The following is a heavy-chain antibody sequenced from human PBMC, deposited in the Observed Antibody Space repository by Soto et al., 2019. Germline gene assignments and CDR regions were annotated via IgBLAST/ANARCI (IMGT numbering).Heavy chain of an antibody. CDR2: ISGSGGST. J-gene: IGHJ6*02. CDR1: GFTFSSYA. V-gene: IGHV3-23*01. Sequence: GGSLRLSCAASGFTFSSYAMSWVRQAPGKGLEWVSAISGSGGSTYYADSVKGRFTISGDNSKNTLYRQMNSLRAEDTAVYYCSVSITGTTKDYYYYYGMDVWGQGTTVTVSS. D-gene: IGHD1-20*01. CDR3: SVSITGTTKDYYYYYGMDV.